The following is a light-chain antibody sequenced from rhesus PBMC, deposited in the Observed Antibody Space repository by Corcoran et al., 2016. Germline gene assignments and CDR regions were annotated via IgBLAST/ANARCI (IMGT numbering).Light chain of an antibody. J-gene: IGKJ2*01. CDR2: GAS. V-gene: IGKV1-22*01. CDR1: QGISTW. CDR3: QQYSSRPYS. Sequence: DIQMTQSPSSLSASVGDTVTITCRPSQGISTWLAWYQQAQGKSPKPLIYGASSLQIGGPSRFSGSGSGTHFSFTISSLQSEDFAIYYCQQYSSRPYSFGQGTKVEI.